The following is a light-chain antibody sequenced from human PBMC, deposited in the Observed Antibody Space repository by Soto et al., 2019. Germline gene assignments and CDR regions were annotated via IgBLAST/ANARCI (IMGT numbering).Light chain of an antibody. J-gene: IGKJ4*01. Sequence: DIQLTQSPSFLSASVGDRVTITCRASQGINNYLAWYQQKPGKAPKLLIYAASTLQSGVPSRFSGSGSGTYFSLTISSLQPEDFASYYCQHLNTYPFTFGGGTEVE. CDR1: QGINNY. CDR2: AAS. CDR3: QHLNTYPFT. V-gene: IGKV1-9*01.